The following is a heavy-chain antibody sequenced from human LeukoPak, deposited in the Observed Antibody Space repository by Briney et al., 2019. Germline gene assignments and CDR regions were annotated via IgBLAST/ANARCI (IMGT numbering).Heavy chain of an antibody. V-gene: IGHV3-23*01. CDR1: GFTFSSYA. CDR3: AKDRRYYDYVWGSYPPSPIDY. D-gene: IGHD3-16*02. J-gene: IGHJ4*02. Sequence: GGSLRLSCAASGFTFSSYAMSWVRQAPGKGLEWVSAISGSGGSTYYAVSVKGRFTISRDNSKNTLYLQMNSLRAEDTAVYYCAKDRRYYDYVWGSYPPSPIDYWGQGTLVTVSS. CDR2: ISGSGGST.